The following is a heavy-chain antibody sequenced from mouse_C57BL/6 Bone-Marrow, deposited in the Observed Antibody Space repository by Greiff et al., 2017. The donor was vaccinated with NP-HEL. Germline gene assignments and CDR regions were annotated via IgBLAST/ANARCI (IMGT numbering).Heavy chain of an antibody. CDR1: GFNIKDDY. CDR2: IDPENGDT. D-gene: IGHD2-5*01. J-gene: IGHJ2*01. CDR3: TTGYYSNYYFDY. V-gene: IGHV14-4*01. Sequence: VQLQQSGAELVRPGASVKLSCTASGFNIKDDYMHWVKQRPEQGLEWIGWIDPENGDTEYASKFQGKATITADTSSNTAYLQLSSLTSEDTAVYYCTTGYYSNYYFDYWGQGTTLTVSS.